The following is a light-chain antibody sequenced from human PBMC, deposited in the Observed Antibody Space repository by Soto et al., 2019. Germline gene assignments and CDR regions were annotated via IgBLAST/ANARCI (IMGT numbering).Light chain of an antibody. CDR2: SNN. Sequence: QSVLTQPPSASGTPGQRVTISCSGSSSNIGSNTVNWYQQVPGTAPKLLIYSNNQRPSGVPDRFSGSKSGTSASLAISSLQSEDEADYYCAAWDDSLNGPKWVFGGGTKLTVL. J-gene: IGLJ3*02. CDR3: AAWDDSLNGPKWV. V-gene: IGLV1-44*01. CDR1: SSNIGSNT.